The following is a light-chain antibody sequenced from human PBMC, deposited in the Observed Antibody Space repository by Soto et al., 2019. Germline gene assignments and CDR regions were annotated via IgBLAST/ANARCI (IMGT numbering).Light chain of an antibody. CDR2: TAS. J-gene: IGKJ1*01. CDR1: QAISSY. CDR3: QQLNSYPWT. Sequence: DIQLTQSPSFLSASVGDRVTITCRASQAISSYLAWFQQRPGKAPKVLIYTASTLQSGVPSRFSGSASGTEFTPTISRLQPEDFATYFCQQLNSYPWTFGQGTKVEIK. V-gene: IGKV1-9*01.